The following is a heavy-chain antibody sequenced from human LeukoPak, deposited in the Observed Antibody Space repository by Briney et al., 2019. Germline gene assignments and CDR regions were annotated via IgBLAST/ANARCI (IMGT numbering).Heavy chain of an antibody. Sequence: ASVKVSCKASGGTFSSYAISWVRQAPGQGLEWMGGSIPIFGTANYAQKFQGRVTITADESTSTAYMELSSLRSEDTAVYYCASLNDYGGNFYYYGMDVWGQGATVTVSS. CDR3: ASLNDYGGNFYYYGMDV. CDR1: GGTFSSYA. J-gene: IGHJ6*02. D-gene: IGHD4-23*01. CDR2: SIPIFGTA. V-gene: IGHV1-69*13.